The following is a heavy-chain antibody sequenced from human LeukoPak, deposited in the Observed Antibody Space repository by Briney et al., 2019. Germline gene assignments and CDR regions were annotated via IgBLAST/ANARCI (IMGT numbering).Heavy chain of an antibody. V-gene: IGHV4-34*01. CDR2: INHSGST. CDR3: ARGTSHPHYYYYYMDV. Sequence: SETLSLTCAVYGGSFSGYYRSWIRQPPGKGLEWIGEINHSGSTNYNPSLKSRVTISVDTSKNQFSLKLSSVTAADTAVYYCARGTSHPHYYYYYMDVWGKGTTVTVSS. CDR1: GGSFSGYY. J-gene: IGHJ6*03. D-gene: IGHD2-2*01.